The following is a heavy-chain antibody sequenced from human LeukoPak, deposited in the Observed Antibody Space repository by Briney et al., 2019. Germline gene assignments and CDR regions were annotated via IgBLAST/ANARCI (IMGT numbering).Heavy chain of an antibody. J-gene: IGHJ4*02. CDR2: ISYSGTT. V-gene: IGHV4-61*01. D-gene: IGHD4-17*01. CDR1: GGTVSSGIYY. Sequence: PSETLSLTCTVSGGTVSSGIYYWSWIRQPTGKALEWIGYISYSGTTNYNPSLKSRVTISVDTSKNQFSLKLTSVTAADTAVYYCARMRHGDYFDYWGQGTLVTVSS. CDR3: ARMRHGDYFDY.